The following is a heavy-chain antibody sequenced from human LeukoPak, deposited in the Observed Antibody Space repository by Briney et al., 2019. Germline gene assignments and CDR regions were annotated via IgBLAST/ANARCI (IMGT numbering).Heavy chain of an antibody. D-gene: IGHD3-9*01. Sequence: QPGESLRLSCAASGFTFSRYWMTWVRQAPGKGLEWVANIKEDGNAQYYVHSVRGRFTISRDNAKNSLSLQMNSLRVEDTAVYYCARDTGYFKFDYWGQGTLATVSS. J-gene: IGHJ4*02. V-gene: IGHV3-7*01. CDR2: IKEDGNAQ. CDR3: ARDTGYFKFDY. CDR1: GFTFSRYW.